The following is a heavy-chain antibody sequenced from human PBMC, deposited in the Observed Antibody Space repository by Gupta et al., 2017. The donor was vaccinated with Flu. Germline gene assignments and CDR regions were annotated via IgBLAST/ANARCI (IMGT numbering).Heavy chain of an antibody. V-gene: IGHV3-15*01. D-gene: IGHD5/OR15-5a*01. Sequence: EGQLVESVGGLVKPGGSLRLSCAASGFRFTTAWMSWVRQAPGKGLEWVGRIRSIIDGGTADYAATVKGRFTMSRDDSENTLFLRMTGLNTEDTAVYYWATDNTVYDSAPYFDNWGQGTRVTVSS. CDR2: IRSIIDGGTA. CDR3: ATDNTVYDSAPYFDN. CDR1: GFRFTTAW. J-gene: IGHJ4*02.